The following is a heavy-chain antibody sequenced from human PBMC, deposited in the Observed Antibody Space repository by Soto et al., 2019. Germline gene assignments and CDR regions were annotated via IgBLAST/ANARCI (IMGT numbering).Heavy chain of an antibody. V-gene: IGHV1-2*02. CDR3: ARESSSALRFCDLAFDY. J-gene: IGHJ4*02. D-gene: IGHD3-9*01. CDR1: GYTFTSYY. CDR2: INPNSGAA. Sequence: ASVKVSCKASGYTFTSYYMNWVRQAPGQGLEWMGWINPNSGAANYAQKFQGRVTMTTDTSISTAYMELSSLRSDDTAVYYCARESSSALRFCDLAFDYWGQGPLVTGS.